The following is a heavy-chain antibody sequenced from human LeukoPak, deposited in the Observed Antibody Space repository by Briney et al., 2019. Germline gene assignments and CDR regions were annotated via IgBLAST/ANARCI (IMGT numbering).Heavy chain of an antibody. J-gene: IGHJ4*02. CDR3: ASKLTFGGIIADY. Sequence: GGSLRLSCAASRFTFSNYGMSWVRQAPGKGLEWVSTISYNGDSTYYADSVKGRFTISRDNSKNTLYLQMNSLRAEDTAVYYCASKLTFGGIIADYRGQGTLVTVSS. D-gene: IGHD3-16*02. CDR2: ISYNGDST. CDR1: RFTFSNYG. V-gene: IGHV3-23*01.